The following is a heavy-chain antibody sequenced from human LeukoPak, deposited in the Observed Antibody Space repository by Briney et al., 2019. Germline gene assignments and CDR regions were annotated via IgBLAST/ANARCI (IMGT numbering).Heavy chain of an antibody. D-gene: IGHD6-19*01. CDR3: AKGGSSGWSYYFDY. CDR1: GFTFSSYA. CDR2: ISGSGGRI. Sequence: GGSLRLSCAASGFTFSSYAMSWVRQAPGKGLEWVSTISGSGGRIHYADSVKGRFTVSRDNSKNTLYLQMNSLRAEDTALYYCAKGGSSGWSYYFDYWGQETLVTVSS. V-gene: IGHV3-23*01. J-gene: IGHJ4*02.